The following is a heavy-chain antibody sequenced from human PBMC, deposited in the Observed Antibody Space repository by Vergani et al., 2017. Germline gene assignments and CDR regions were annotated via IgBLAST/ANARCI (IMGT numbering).Heavy chain of an antibody. CDR1: GFTFSSYA. CDR3: AKERGIVARAKYYYYGMDV. V-gene: IGHV3-23*01. CDR2: ISGSGGST. J-gene: IGHJ6*02. Sequence: EVQLLESGGGLVQPGGSLRLSCAASGFTFSSYAMSWVRQAPGKGLEWVSAISGSGGSTYYADSVKGRFTISRDNSKNTLYLQMNSLRAEDTAVYYCAKERGIVARAKYYYYGMDVWGQGTTVTVSS. D-gene: IGHD5-12*01.